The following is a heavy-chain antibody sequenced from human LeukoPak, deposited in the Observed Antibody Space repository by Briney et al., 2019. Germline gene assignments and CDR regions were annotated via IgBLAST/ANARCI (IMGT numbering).Heavy chain of an antibody. D-gene: IGHD1-26*01. V-gene: IGHV4-4*07. Sequence: PSETLSLTCTVFGGSISSYYWSCIRQPAGKGLEWIGRIYTSGSTNYNPSLKSRVTMSVATSKNQFSLKLSSVTAADTAVYYCARDGGSGSCSLKWFDACGQGTLVTVSS. CDR2: IYTSGST. CDR1: GGSISSYY. J-gene: IGHJ5*02. CDR3: ARDGGSGSCSLKWFDA.